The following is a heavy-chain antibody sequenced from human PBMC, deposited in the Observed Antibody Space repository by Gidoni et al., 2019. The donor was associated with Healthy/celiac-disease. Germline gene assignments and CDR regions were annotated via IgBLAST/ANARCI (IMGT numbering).Heavy chain of an antibody. V-gene: IGHV3-23*01. CDR1: GFTFSSDA. CDR2: ISGSGGST. Sequence: EVQLLESGGGLVQPGGDMRLSCAASGFTFSSDAMSWVRQAPGKGLEWVSAISGSGGSTYYADSVKGRFTISRDNSKNTLYLQMNSLRAAATAVYYCAKVGVVTAQGCVDYWGQGTLVTVSS. CDR3: AKVGVVTAQGCVDY. D-gene: IGHD2-21*02. J-gene: IGHJ4*02.